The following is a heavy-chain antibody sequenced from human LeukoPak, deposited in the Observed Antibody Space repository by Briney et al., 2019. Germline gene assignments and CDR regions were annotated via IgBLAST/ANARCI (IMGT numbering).Heavy chain of an antibody. V-gene: IGHV4-34*01. Sequence: SETLSLTCAVYGGSFSGYYWSWIRQPPGKGLEWIGEINHSGSTNHNPSLKSRVTISVDTSKNQFSLKLSSVTAADTAVYYCARGLDCSSTSCFYSGSYYFDYWGQGTLVTVSS. CDR1: GGSFSGYY. D-gene: IGHD2-2*01. J-gene: IGHJ4*02. CDR3: ARGLDCSSTSCFYSGSYYFDY. CDR2: INHSGST.